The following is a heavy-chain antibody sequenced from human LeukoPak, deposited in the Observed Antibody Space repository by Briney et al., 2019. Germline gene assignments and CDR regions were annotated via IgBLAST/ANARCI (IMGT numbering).Heavy chain of an antibody. D-gene: IGHD3-22*01. CDR3: ARGEWYYDSSGYPSGYFDY. Sequence: SQTLSLTCAISGDSVSSNSAAWNWIRQSPSRGLEWLGRTYYRSKWYNDYAVSVKSRITINPDTSKNQFSLKLSSVTAADTAVYYCARGEWYYDSSGYPSGYFDYWGQGTLVTVSS. CDR1: GDSVSSNSAA. J-gene: IGHJ4*02. CDR2: TYYRSKWYN. V-gene: IGHV6-1*01.